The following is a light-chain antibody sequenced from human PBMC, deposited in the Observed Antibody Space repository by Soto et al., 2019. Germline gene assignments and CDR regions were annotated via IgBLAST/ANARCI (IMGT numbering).Light chain of an antibody. J-gene: IGLJ2*01. CDR2: EVS. V-gene: IGLV2-14*01. CDR1: SSDVGGYNY. CDR3: SSYTTRNTVL. Sequence: QSALTQPASVSGSPGQSITISCTGTSSDVGGYNYVSWYQQHPGRAPKLMIYEVSNRPSGVSNRFSGSKSGNTASLTISGLQAEDEADYYCSSYTTRNTVLFGGGTKVTVL.